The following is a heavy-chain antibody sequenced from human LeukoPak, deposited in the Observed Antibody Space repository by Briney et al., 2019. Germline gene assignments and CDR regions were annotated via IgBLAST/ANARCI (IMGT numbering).Heavy chain of an antibody. CDR2: INHSGST. CDR3: ASSPADSSGHI. Sequence: SETLSLTCAVCGGSFSGYYWSWIRQPPGKGLEWIGEINHSGSTNYNPSLKSRVTISVDTPKNQFSLKLSSVTAADTAVYYCASSPADSSGHIWGQGTMVTVSS. J-gene: IGHJ3*02. CDR1: GGSFSGYY. V-gene: IGHV4-34*01. D-gene: IGHD3-22*01.